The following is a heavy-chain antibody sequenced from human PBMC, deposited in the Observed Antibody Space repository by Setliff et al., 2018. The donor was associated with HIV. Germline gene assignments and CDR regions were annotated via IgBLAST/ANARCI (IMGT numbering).Heavy chain of an antibody. V-gene: IGHV4-39*02. J-gene: IGHJ3*02. CDR1: GGSVSSRGYY. D-gene: IGHD2-8*01. CDR2: ILYGGNT. Sequence: PSETLSLTCIVSGGSVSSRGYYWGWIRQPPGKGPEWIANILYGGNTYYNPSLKSRVTISVDTSKNHFSLKLNSVTAADTAVYFCARPTTGVGGGAAFDIWGQGTMVTVSS. CDR3: ARPTTGVGGGAAFDI.